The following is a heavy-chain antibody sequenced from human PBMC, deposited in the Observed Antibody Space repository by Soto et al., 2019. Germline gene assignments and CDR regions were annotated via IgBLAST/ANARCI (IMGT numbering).Heavy chain of an antibody. CDR1: GFTFSSYS. D-gene: IGHD5-18*01. CDR2: ISSSSSTI. Sequence: GESLKISCAASGFTFSSYSMNWVRQAPGKGLEWVSYISSSSSTIYYADSVKGRFTISRDNAKNSLYLQMNSLRDEDTAVYYCARVGIQLWLNYFDYWGQGTLVTVSS. V-gene: IGHV3-48*02. CDR3: ARVGIQLWLNYFDY. J-gene: IGHJ4*02.